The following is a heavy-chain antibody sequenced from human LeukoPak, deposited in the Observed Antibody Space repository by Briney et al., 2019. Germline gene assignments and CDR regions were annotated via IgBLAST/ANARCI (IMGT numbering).Heavy chain of an antibody. J-gene: IGHJ3*02. Sequence: GGSLRLSCAASGFTFSTNYMSWVRQAPGKGMEWVSLINSGGSTYYSDSVTGRFTISRDNSKNTVCLQMNSLRAEDTAVYYCAKDRIAGHDTFDIWGQGTVVTVSS. CDR2: INSGGST. CDR3: AKDRIAGHDTFDI. D-gene: IGHD6-13*01. V-gene: IGHV3-66*02. CDR1: GFTFSTNY.